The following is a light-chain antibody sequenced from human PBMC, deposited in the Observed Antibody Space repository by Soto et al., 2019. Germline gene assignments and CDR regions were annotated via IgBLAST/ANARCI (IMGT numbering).Light chain of an antibody. CDR3: QKYNSVPQF. Sequence: DIQMTQSPSSLSASVGDRVTITCRASQGISNYLAWYQQKPGKVPKLLIYAASTLQSGVPSRFSGSGSGTDXPLXXSRLQPEDVATXYXQKYNSVPQFFGPGTKVDIK. CDR1: QGISNY. CDR2: AAS. V-gene: IGKV1-27*01. J-gene: IGKJ3*01.